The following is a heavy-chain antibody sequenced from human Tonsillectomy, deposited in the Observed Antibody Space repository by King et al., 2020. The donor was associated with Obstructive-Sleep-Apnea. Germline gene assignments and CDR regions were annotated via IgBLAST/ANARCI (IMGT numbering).Heavy chain of an antibody. Sequence: QLVQSGAEVKKPGSSVKVSCKASGGTFSSYAISWVRQAPGQGLEWMGGIIPILGIANYAQKFQGRVTITEDKSTSTAYMELSSLRSEDTAVYYCARGFGTMVRGVPWDFDYWGQGTLVTVSS. D-gene: IGHD3-10*01. CDR1: GGTFSSYA. V-gene: IGHV1-69*10. J-gene: IGHJ4*02. CDR3: ARGFGTMVRGVPWDFDY. CDR2: IIPILGIA.